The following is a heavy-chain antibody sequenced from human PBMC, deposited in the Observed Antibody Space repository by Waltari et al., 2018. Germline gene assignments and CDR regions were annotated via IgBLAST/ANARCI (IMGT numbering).Heavy chain of an antibody. V-gene: IGHV3-21*01. CDR2: ISSSSSYI. D-gene: IGHD3-16*01. Sequence: EVQLVESGGGLVKPGGSLRLSCAASGFTFSSYSMTWVRQAPGKGLEWVSSISSSSSYIYYADSVKGRFTISRDNAKNSLYLQMNSLRAEDTAVYYCAREPGGDFDYWGQGTLVTVSS. J-gene: IGHJ4*02. CDR1: GFTFSSYS. CDR3: AREPGGDFDY.